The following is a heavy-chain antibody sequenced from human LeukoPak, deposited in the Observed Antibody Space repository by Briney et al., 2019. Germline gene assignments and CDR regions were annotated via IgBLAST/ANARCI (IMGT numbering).Heavy chain of an antibody. CDR1: GDSVSRSDSY. D-gene: IGHD3-22*01. CDR3: ARRRYYDGSGYLE. Sequence: SETLSLTCSVSGDSVSRSDSYWDWIRQPPGKGLEWIGTIYYSGRTYYSPSLRSRVTLSVDTSSNQFSLNLRSVTAADTAVYYCARRRYYDGSGYLEWGQGTLLSVSS. V-gene: IGHV4-39*01. J-gene: IGHJ1*01. CDR2: IYYSGRT.